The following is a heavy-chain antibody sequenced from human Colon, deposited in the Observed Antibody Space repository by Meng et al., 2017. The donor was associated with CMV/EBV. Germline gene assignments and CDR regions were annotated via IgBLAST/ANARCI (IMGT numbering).Heavy chain of an antibody. Sequence: GESLKISCAASGFTFDDYEMNWVRQVPGKGLVWVSFIDVSGKIMTYADSVKGRFTISRDNAKNTLYLQMNNLRVEDTAVYYCARGVNYGFDIWGQGTMVTVSS. CDR2: IDVSGKIM. CDR1: GFTFDDYE. D-gene: IGHD1-7*01. V-gene: IGHV3-74*01. J-gene: IGHJ3*02. CDR3: ARGVNYGFDI.